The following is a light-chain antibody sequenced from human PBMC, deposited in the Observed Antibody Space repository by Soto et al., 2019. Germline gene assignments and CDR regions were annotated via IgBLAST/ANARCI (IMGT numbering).Light chain of an antibody. CDR2: DAS. CDR1: QSVSSSY. V-gene: IGKV3D-20*01. J-gene: IGKJ2*01. CDR3: QLYGNSPYT. Sequence: EIVLTQSPATLSLSPAERATLSCGASQSVSSSYLAWYQQKPGLAPRLLIYDASSRATGIPDRFSGSGSGTDFTLTISRLEPEDFAVYYCQLYGNSPYTFGQGTKLEIK.